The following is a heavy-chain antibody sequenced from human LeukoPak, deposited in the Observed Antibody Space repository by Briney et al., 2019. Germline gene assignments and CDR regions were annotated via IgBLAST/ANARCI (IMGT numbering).Heavy chain of an antibody. CDR3: ARDRSDMYYYGSGSTFDI. CDR2: INAGNGNT. D-gene: IGHD3-10*01. V-gene: IGHV1-3*01. CDR1: GYTFTSYV. Sequence: RASVKVSCKASGYTFTSYVMHWVRQAPGQGLEWMGWINAGNGNTKYSQKVQGRVTITRDTSASTAYMELSSLKSEDTAVYYCARDRSDMYYYGSGSTFDIWGQGTMVTVSS. J-gene: IGHJ3*02.